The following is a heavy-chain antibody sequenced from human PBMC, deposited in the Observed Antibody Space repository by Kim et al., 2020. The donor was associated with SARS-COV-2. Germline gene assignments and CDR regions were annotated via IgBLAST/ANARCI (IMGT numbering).Heavy chain of an antibody. J-gene: IGHJ4*02. Sequence: GGSLRLSCAASGFTFSSYWMSWVRQAPGKGLEWVANIKQDGSEKYYVDSVKGRFTISRDNAKNSLYLQMNSLRAEDTAVYYCARDFHTARERWPGGFGYWGQGTLVTVSS. V-gene: IGHV3-7*01. CDR3: ARDFHTARERWPGGFGY. CDR1: GFTFSSYW. CDR2: IKQDGSEK. D-gene: IGHD1-1*01.